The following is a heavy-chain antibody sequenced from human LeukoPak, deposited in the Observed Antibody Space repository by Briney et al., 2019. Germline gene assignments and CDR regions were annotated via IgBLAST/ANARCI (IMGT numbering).Heavy chain of an antibody. CDR3: AKHPYCSSTSCYFDY. V-gene: IGHV3-23*01. Sequence: GGSLRLSCAASGFTFSSYAMSWVRQAPGKGREGVSPISGSGGSTYYVDSVKGRFTISRDNSKNTLYLQMNSLRAEDTAVYYCAKHPYCSSTSCYFDYWGQGTLVTVSS. J-gene: IGHJ4*02. CDR2: ISGSGGST. D-gene: IGHD2-2*01. CDR1: GFTFSSYA.